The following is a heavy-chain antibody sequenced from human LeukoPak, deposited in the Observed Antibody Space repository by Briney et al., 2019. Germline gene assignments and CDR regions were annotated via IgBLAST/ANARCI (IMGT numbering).Heavy chain of an antibody. CDR2: ISYDGSNK. CDR1: GFTFSSYA. D-gene: IGHD4-17*01. CDR3: ARHLAGGDYAWPPYGMDV. Sequence: GGSLRLSCAASGFTFSSYAMHWVRQAPGKGLEWVAVISYDGSNKYYADSVKGRFTISRDNSKNTLYLQMNSLRAEDTAVYYCARHLAGGDYAWPPYGMDVWGQGPRSPSP. V-gene: IGHV3-30-3*01. J-gene: IGHJ6*02.